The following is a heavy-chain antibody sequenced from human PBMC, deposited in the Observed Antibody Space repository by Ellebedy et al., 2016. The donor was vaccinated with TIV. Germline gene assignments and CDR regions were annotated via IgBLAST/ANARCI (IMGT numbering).Heavy chain of an antibody. CDR3: ARTKAVAGTFCFDY. D-gene: IGHD6-19*01. CDR1: GGSINNYY. J-gene: IGHJ4*02. CDR2: IYYSGST. V-gene: IGHV4-59*01. Sequence: SETLSLTCTVSGGSINNYYWSWSRQPPWKGLEWIGYIYYSGSTHYNPSLKSRVTISVDTSKNQFSLKLSSVTAADTAVYYCARTKAVAGTFCFDYWGQGTLVTVSS.